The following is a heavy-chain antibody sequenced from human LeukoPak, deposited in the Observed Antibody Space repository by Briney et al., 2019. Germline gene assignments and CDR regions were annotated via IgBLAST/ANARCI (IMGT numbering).Heavy chain of an antibody. D-gene: IGHD3-16*01. CDR2: FDPEDGET. J-gene: IGHJ4*02. V-gene: IGHV1-24*01. CDR1: GYTLTELS. CDR3: ATPGPMSTGVGY. Sequence: ASVKVSCKASGYTLTELSMHWVRQAPGKGLEWMGGFDPEDGETIYAQKFQGRVTMTEDTSTDTAYMELSSLRSEDTAVYYCATPGPMSTGVGYWGQGTLVTVSS.